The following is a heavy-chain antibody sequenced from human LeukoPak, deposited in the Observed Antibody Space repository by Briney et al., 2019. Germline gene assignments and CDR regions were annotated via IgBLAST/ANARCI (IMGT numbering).Heavy chain of an antibody. Sequence: SETLSLTCAVYGGSFSGYYWSWIRQPPGKGLEWIGEINHSGSTNYNPSLKSRVTISVDTSKNQFSLKLSSVTAADTAVYYCATSYSSWYLQFDYWGQGTLVTVSS. CDR2: INHSGST. CDR3: ATSYSSWYLQFDY. J-gene: IGHJ4*02. V-gene: IGHV4-34*01. CDR1: GGSFSGYY. D-gene: IGHD6-13*01.